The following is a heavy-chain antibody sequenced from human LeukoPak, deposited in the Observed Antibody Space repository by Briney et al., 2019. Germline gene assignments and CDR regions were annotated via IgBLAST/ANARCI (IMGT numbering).Heavy chain of an antibody. CDR2: ISSTSTYI. J-gene: IGHJ5*02. CDR3: ARVLHYDTSGYYGFAWFDP. CDR1: GFTFSTCT. Sequence: GGSLRLSCAASGFTFSTCTMNWVRQAPGKGLEWVSSISSTSTYIYYADSVKGRFTISRDNAKNSLYLQMNSLRAGDTAVYYCARVLHYDTSGYYGFAWFDPWGQGTLVTVSS. D-gene: IGHD3-22*01. V-gene: IGHV3-21*04.